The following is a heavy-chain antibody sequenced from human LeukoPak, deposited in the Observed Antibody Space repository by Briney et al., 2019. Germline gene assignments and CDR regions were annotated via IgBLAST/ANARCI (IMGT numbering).Heavy chain of an antibody. Sequence: PGGSLRPSCVASGFTFKSYGMHWVRQAPGKGLEWVALIWYDGSKKFYTDSVKGRFTISRDNSKNTLYLQMDSLRAEDTAVYYCARDEAVMTTVLFDAFDIWGQGTMVTVSS. J-gene: IGHJ3*02. D-gene: IGHD4-17*01. CDR2: IWYDGSKK. CDR3: ARDEAVMTTVLFDAFDI. CDR1: GFTFKSYG. V-gene: IGHV3-33*01.